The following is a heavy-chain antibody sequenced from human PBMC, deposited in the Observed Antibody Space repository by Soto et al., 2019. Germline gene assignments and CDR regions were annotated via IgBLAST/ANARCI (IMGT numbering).Heavy chain of an antibody. V-gene: IGHV5-51*01. Sequence: GVSLKISCRVSGYRFTCYWIGWVRQMPGKGLEWMGIIYPGDSDTRYSPSFQGQVTISADKSISTAYLQWSSLKASATAMYNCARLPYVDRGPLVQDTGYWPQGTLVNVSS. CDR1: GYRFTCYW. CDR2: IYPGDSDT. J-gene: IGHJ4*02. D-gene: IGHD6-13*01. CDR3: ARLPYVDRGPLVQDTGY.